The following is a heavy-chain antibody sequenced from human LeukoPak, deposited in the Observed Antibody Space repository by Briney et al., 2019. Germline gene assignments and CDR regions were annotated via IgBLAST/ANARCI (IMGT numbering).Heavy chain of an antibody. CDR3: AKVPSSGSSYFDY. V-gene: IGHV3-11*04. J-gene: IGHJ4*02. D-gene: IGHD1-26*01. CDR1: GLTFSDYY. CDR2: ISSSGSTI. Sequence: GGSLRLSCAASGLTFSDYYMSWIRQAPGKGLEWVSYISSSGSTIYYADSVKGRFTISRDNAKNSLYLQMNSLRAEDTAVYYCAKVPSSGSSYFDYWGQGTLVTVSS.